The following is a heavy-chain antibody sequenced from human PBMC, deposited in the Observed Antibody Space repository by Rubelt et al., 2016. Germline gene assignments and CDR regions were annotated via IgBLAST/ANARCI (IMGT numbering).Heavy chain of an antibody. V-gene: IGHV3-11*01. CDR2: ISSHGATT. CDR1: GFTFSDYY. J-gene: IGHJ4*02. D-gene: IGHD3-16*01. CDR3: ARDSGGLEDYFDY. Sequence: VQLVESGGGLVKPGGSLRLSCAASGFTFSDYYITWIRQAPGKGLEWFSSISSHGATTYYADLVKGRVHISRDHSKNTLYLQMNSLRAEDTAVYYCARDSGGLEDYFDYWGQGTLVTVSS.